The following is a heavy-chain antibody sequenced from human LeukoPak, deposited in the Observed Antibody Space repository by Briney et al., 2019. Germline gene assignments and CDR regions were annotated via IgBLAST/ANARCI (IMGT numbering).Heavy chain of an antibody. CDR1: GFTFSSYA. V-gene: IGHV3-48*04. D-gene: IGHD5-12*01. J-gene: IGHJ6*02. CDR3: AGRDGYNNYYYGMDV. CDR2: ISSSGSTI. Sequence: GGSLRLSCAASGFTFSSYAMSWVRQAPGKGLEWVSYISSSGSTIYYADSVKGRFTISRDNAKNSLYLQMNSLRAEDTAVYYCAGRDGYNNYYYGMDVWGQGTTVTVSS.